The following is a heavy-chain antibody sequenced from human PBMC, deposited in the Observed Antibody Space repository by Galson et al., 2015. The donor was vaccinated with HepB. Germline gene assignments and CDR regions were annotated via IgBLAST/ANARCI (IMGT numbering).Heavy chain of an antibody. CDR1: GFTFSNQA. Sequence: SLRLSCAASGFTFSNQAMSWVRQAPGKGLEWVSGISWNSGSIGYADSVKGRFTISRDNAKNSLYLQMNSLRAEDTALYYCAKDRDRGLSWYFDLWGRGTLVTVSS. CDR3: AKDRDRGLSWYFDL. V-gene: IGHV3-9*01. J-gene: IGHJ2*01. CDR2: ISWNSGSI.